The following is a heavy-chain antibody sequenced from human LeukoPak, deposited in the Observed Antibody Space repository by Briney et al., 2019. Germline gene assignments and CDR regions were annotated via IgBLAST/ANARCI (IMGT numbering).Heavy chain of an antibody. CDR3: ARQPSIAAPATSRYAMDV. CDR2: IDNSDSYS. CDR1: GYIFTIDY. J-gene: IGHJ6*04. D-gene: IGHD6-13*01. V-gene: IGHV5-10-1*01. Sequence: GEALSFCWAGSGYIFTIDYIIWVRHMPEKGLEWMGRIDNSDSYSNYSPSCQGHGTTSADKSITTAYLQYSSLKASETAVYYCARQPSIAAPATSRYAMDVWGKGTTVTVSS.